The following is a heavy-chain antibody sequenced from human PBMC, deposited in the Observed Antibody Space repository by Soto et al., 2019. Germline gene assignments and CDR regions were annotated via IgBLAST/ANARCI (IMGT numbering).Heavy chain of an antibody. D-gene: IGHD6-6*01. Sequence: QVQLVQSGGGVIQPWKSLRLSCAASGITFTTYGMHWVRQTPGKGLEWVAVVSYDGSHKYYADSVKGRFTISRDDSKNTLYLQMNSLRVEDTAVYYCAKEMYPRTVLDSSSPWGDYWGQGTLVTVSS. CDR2: VSYDGSHK. V-gene: IGHV3-30*18. CDR1: GITFTTYG. J-gene: IGHJ4*02. CDR3: AKEMYPRTVLDSSSPWGDY.